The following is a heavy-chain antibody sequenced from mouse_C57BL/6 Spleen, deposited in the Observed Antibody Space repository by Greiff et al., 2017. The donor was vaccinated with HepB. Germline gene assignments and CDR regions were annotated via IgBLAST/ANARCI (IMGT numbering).Heavy chain of an antibody. CDR2: ISYDGSN. J-gene: IGHJ1*03. CDR3: ARGGITPWYFDV. D-gene: IGHD1-1*01. Sequence: ESGPGLVKPSQSLSLTCSVTGYSITSGYYWNWIRQFPGNKLEWMGYISYDGSNNYNPSLKNRISITRDTSKNQFFLKLNSVTTEDTATYYCARGGITPWYFDVWGTGTTVTVSS. V-gene: IGHV3-6*01. CDR1: GYSITSGYY.